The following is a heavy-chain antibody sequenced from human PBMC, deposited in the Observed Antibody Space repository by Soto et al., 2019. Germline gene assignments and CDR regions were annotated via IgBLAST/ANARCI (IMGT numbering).Heavy chain of an antibody. CDR1: GFTLSNYA. Sequence: EVQLLESGGGLVQPGGSLRLSCVASGFTLSNYAMSWVRQAPGKGLEWVSVIDGDGSAKFADSVKRRLTVSRDNSKNTLYLQMDSLRAEDTAIYYCAKDAVSYNGIYDPFDIWGRGTMVTVSS. J-gene: IGHJ3*02. D-gene: IGHD1-1*01. CDR2: IDGDGSA. V-gene: IGHV3-23*01. CDR3: AKDAVSYNGIYDPFDI.